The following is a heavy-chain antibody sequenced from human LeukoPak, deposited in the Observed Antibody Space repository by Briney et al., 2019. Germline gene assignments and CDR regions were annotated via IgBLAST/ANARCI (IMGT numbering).Heavy chain of an antibody. V-gene: IGHV3-30*02. D-gene: IGHD4-17*01. CDR2: IRYDGSNK. Sequence: GGSLRLSCAAPGFTFSSYSMSWVRQAPGKGLEWVAFIRYDGSNKYYADSVKGRFTISRDNSKNTLYLQMNSLRAEDTAVYYCAKDLGYGDYLWGQGTLVTVSS. CDR3: AKDLGYGDYL. CDR1: GFTFSSYS. J-gene: IGHJ4*02.